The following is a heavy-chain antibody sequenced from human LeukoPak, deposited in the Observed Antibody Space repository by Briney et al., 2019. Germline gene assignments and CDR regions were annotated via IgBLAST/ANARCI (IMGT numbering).Heavy chain of an antibody. CDR3: VRDGGELEADGFDI. V-gene: IGHV3-33*01. J-gene: IGHJ3*02. CDR2: IWYDGSNK. Sequence: PGRSLRLSCAASGFIFSTYGMHWVRQAPGKGLEWVAIIWYDGSNKEYVDSVKGRFTISRDNSKNTLYLQMNSLRAEDTAVYYCVRDGGELEADGFDIWGQGTMVTVSS. D-gene: IGHD2-21*01. CDR1: GFIFSTYG.